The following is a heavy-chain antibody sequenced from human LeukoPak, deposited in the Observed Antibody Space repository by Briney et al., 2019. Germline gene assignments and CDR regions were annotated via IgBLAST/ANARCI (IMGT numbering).Heavy chain of an antibody. CDR2: IIPIFGTA. CDR1: GGTFSSYA. J-gene: IGHJ4*02. D-gene: IGHD4-23*01. CDR3: ARDWGYDDDYGDKNDY. Sequence: SVKVSCKASGGTFSSYAISWVRQAPGQGLEWMGGIIPIFGTANYAQKFQGRVTNTTDESTSTAYMELSSLRSDDTAVYYCARDWGYDDDYGDKNDYWGQGTLVTVSS. V-gene: IGHV1-69*05.